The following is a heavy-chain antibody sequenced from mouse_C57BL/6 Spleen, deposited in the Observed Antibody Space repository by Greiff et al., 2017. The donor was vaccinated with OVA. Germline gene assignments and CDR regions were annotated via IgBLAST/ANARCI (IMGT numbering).Heavy chain of an antibody. CDR3: ARDDGNYWFAY. CDR2: INPSNGGT. J-gene: IGHJ3*01. D-gene: IGHD2-1*01. Sequence: QVQLKESGTELVKPGASVKLSCKASGYTFTSYWMHWVKQRPGQGLEWIGNINPSNGGTNYNEKFKSKATLTVDKSSSTAYMQLSSLTSEDSAVYYCARDDGNYWFAYWGQGTLVTVSA. CDR1: GYTFTSYW. V-gene: IGHV1-53*01.